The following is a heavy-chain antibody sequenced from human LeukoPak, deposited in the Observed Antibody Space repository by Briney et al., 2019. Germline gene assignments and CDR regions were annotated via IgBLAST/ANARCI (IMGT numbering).Heavy chain of an antibody. CDR2: IKQDGSEK. Sequence: GGSLRLSCAASGFTFSSYWMSWVRQAPGKGLEWVVNIKQDGSEKYYVDSVKGRFTISRDNAKNSLYLQMNSLRAEDTAAYYCARDKIMGASLFDYWGQGSLVTVSS. CDR3: ARDKIMGASLFDY. CDR1: GFTFSSYW. D-gene: IGHD3-16*01. J-gene: IGHJ4*02. V-gene: IGHV3-7*01.